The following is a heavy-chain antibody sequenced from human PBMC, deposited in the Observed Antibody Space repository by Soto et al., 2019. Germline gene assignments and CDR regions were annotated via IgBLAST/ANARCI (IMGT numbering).Heavy chain of an antibody. J-gene: IGHJ4*02. CDR3: ARQVRDWGSYRPHEFDY. Sequence: SETLSLTCTVSGGSISSYYWSWIRQPPGKGLEWIGYIYYSGSTNYNPSLKSRVTISVDTSKNQFSLKLSSVTAADTAVYYCARQVRDWGSYRPHEFDYWGQGTLVTVSS. D-gene: IGHD3-16*02. CDR1: GGSISSYY. V-gene: IGHV4-59*08. CDR2: IYYSGST.